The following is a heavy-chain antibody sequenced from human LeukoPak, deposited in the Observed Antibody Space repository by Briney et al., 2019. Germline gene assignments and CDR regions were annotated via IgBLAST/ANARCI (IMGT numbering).Heavy chain of an antibody. Sequence: SETLSLTCAVSGGSISSSNWWSWVRPPPGKGLEGIGESYHSGSTNYNPSVKSRVTISVDKSKNKFSLKLSSVTAADTAVYYCARRTAPMYYYDSSGYYYFDYWGQGTLVTGSS. J-gene: IGHJ4*02. V-gene: IGHV4-4*02. CDR1: GGSISSSNW. D-gene: IGHD3-22*01. CDR2: SYHSGST. CDR3: ARRTAPMYYYDSSGYYYFDY.